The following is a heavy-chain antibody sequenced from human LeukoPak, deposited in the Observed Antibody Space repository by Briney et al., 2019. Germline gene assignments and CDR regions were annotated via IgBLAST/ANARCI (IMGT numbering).Heavy chain of an antibody. J-gene: IGHJ4*02. Sequence: GGSLRLSCAASGFTFSSYAMHWVRQAPGKGLEWVAVISYDGSNKYYADSVKGRFTISRDNSKNTLYLQMNSLRAEDTAVYYCASHGSGSYYSPLDYWGQETLVTVSS. V-gene: IGHV3-30-3*01. CDR1: GFTFSSYA. CDR3: ASHGSGSYYSPLDY. D-gene: IGHD3-10*01. CDR2: ISYDGSNK.